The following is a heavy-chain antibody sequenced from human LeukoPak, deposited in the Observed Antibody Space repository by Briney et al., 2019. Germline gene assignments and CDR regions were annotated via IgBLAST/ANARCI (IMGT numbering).Heavy chain of an antibody. CDR2: INHNSGGT. J-gene: IGHJ4*02. CDR3: ARDGQGAGKTYDY. CDR1: GYTFTGYY. D-gene: IGHD6-13*01. V-gene: IGHV1-2*02. Sequence: GASVKVSCTASGYTFTGYYMHWVRQAPGHGLGGMGYINHNSGGTKYAQKFQGRITMTRDTSISTAYMELSRLRSDDTAVYYCARDGQGAGKTYDYWGQGALVTVPS.